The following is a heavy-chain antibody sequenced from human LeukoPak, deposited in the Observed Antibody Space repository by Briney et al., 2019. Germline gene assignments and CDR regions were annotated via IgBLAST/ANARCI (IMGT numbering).Heavy chain of an antibody. J-gene: IGHJ4*02. V-gene: IGHV1-3*04. D-gene: IGHD3-16*01. CDR1: GYTFTTHA. CDR2: INTANGDT. Sequence: ASVKVSCKTSGYTFTTHAVHWVRQAPGQSLEWMGRINTANGDTGYSQKFQGRVTITSDTSASTGYMEMSSLRSEDTAVYYCASKPRGESRPFDYWGQGTLVTVSS. CDR3: ASKPRGESRPFDY.